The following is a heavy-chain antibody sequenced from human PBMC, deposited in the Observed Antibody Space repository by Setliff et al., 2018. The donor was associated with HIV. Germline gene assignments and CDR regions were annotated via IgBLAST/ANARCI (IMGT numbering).Heavy chain of an antibody. J-gene: IGHJ5*02. Sequence: SETLSLTCTVSGASISSHYWSWIRQSPGKGLEWIGSIYYSETTNNNPSLKSRVTISVDTSKNQLSLKLRSVTAADTAVYYCARDPGGLYCRSTSCQGGCFDPWGQGTPVTVS. CDR3: ARDPGGLYCRSTSCQGGCFDP. V-gene: IGHV4-59*11. D-gene: IGHD2-2*01. CDR2: IYYSETT. CDR1: GASISSHY.